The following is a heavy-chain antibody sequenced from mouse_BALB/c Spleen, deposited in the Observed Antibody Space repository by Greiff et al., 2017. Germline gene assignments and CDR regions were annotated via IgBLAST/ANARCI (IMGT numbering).Heavy chain of an antibody. J-gene: IGHJ3*01. Sequence: EVQLVESGGGLVQPGGSLKLSCAASGFTFSSYTMSWVRQTPEKRLEWVAYISNGGGSTYYPDTVKGRFTISRDNAKNTLYLQMSSLKSEDTAMYYCARPGDSSGYGVAYWGQGTLVTVSA. D-gene: IGHD3-2*01. CDR3: ARPGDSSGYGVAY. CDR2: ISNGGGST. CDR1: GFTFSSYT. V-gene: IGHV5-12-2*01.